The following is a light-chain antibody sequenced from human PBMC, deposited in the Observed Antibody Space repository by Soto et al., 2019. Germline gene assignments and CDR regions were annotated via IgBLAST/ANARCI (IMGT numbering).Light chain of an antibody. CDR2: ANS. V-gene: IGLV1-40*01. J-gene: IGLJ3*02. CDR1: SSNTGAGYD. CDR3: QSYDSSLTVWV. Sequence: QSVLTQPPSVSGAPGQRVTISCMGSSSNTGAGYDVHWYQQLPGTVPKLLIYANSNRPSGVPDRFSGSKSGTSASLAITGLQAEDEADYYCQSYDSSLTVWVFGGGTKLTVL.